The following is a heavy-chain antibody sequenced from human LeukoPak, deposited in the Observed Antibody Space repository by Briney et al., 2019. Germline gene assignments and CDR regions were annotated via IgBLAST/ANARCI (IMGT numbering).Heavy chain of an antibody. CDR3: AKWGVGRWYNWNDGFRRGDAFDI. D-gene: IGHD1-20*01. J-gene: IGHJ3*02. CDR2: ISGSGGST. Sequence: PGGSLRLSCAASGFTFSSYAMSWVRQAPGKGLEWVSAISGSGGSTYYADSVKGRFTISRDNSKNTLYLQMNSLRAEGTAVYYCAKWGVGRWYNWNDGFRRGDAFDIWGQGTMVTDSS. V-gene: IGHV3-23*01. CDR1: GFTFSSYA.